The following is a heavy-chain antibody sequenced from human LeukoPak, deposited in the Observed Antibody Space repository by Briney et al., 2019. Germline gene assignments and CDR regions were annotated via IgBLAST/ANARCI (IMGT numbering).Heavy chain of an antibody. Sequence: GGSLTLSCAASGFTFSSHAMSWVRQAQGKGLEWVSAISGSGGSTYNADSVKGRFTISRDNSKNTLYLQMNSLRAEDTAVYYCAKRGYYYDSSGYYYFDYWGQGTLVTVSS. V-gene: IGHV3-23*01. CDR2: ISGSGGST. CDR3: AKRGYYYDSSGYYYFDY. J-gene: IGHJ4*02. CDR1: GFTFSSHA. D-gene: IGHD3-22*01.